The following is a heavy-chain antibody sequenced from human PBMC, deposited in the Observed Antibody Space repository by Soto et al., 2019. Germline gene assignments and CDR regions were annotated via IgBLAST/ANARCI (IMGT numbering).Heavy chain of an antibody. D-gene: IGHD6-6*01. J-gene: IGHJ5*02. Sequence: QVQLVESGGGVVQPGRSLRLSCAASGFTFSSYGMHWVRQAPGKGLELVAVISYDGSNKYYADSVKGRFTISRDHSKNQLYLPMHSLRAEGTAVYYWSRDQWLGYRSSPVGPLCQGTLVIVSS. V-gene: IGHV3-30*03. CDR2: ISYDGSNK. CDR3: SRDQWLGYRSSPVGP. CDR1: GFTFSSYG.